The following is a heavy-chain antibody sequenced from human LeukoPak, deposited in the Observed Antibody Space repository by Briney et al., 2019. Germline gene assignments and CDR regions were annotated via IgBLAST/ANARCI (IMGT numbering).Heavy chain of an antibody. CDR1: GFTFSSYW. CDR2: INSDGSST. V-gene: IGHV3-74*01. Sequence: PGGSLRLSCAASGFTFSSYWMHWVRHAPGKGLVWVSRINSDGSSTSYADSVKGRFTISRDNAKNTLYLQMNSLRAEDTAVYYCARVRKITIPFDPWGQGTLVTVSS. D-gene: IGHD3-3*01. J-gene: IGHJ5*02. CDR3: ARVRKITIPFDP.